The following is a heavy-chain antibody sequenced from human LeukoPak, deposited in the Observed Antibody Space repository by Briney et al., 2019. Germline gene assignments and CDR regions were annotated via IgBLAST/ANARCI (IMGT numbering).Heavy chain of an antibody. CDR3: ARQRYCGGDCYSAPFDY. D-gene: IGHD2-21*01. Sequence: GESLKISCMGSGYSFTNYWIGWVRQMPGKGLEWMGIIYPGDSDTRYSPSFQGQVTISADKSISTAYLQWSSLKASDTAMYYCARQRYCGGDCYSAPFDYWGQGTLVTVSS. CDR2: IYPGDSDT. J-gene: IGHJ4*02. CDR1: GYSFTNYW. V-gene: IGHV5-51*01.